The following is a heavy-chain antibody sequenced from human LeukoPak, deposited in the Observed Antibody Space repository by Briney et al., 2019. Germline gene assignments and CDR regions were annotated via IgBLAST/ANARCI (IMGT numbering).Heavy chain of an antibody. J-gene: IGHJ4*02. CDR2: KNPSSGNT. V-gene: IGHV1-8*03. CDR3: AAGYCSGGSCYFPGFDY. Sequence: ASVKVSCKASGYTFTSYDINWVRQATGQGLEWMGYKNPSSGNTVYAQKFQERVTITRDMSTSTAYMELSSLRSEDTAVYYCAAGYCSGGSCYFPGFDYWGQGTLVTVSS. D-gene: IGHD2-15*01. CDR1: GYTFTSYD.